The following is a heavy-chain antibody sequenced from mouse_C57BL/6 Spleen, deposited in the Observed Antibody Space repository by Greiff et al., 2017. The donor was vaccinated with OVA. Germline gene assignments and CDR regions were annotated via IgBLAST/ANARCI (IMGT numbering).Heavy chain of an antibody. D-gene: IGHD1-1*01. CDR3: ARSPYYGSSRYWYVDV. J-gene: IGHJ1*03. CDR1: GYAFSSYW. CDR2: IYPGDGDT. Sequence: QVQLQQSGAELVKPRASVKISCKASGYAFSSYWMNWVKQRPGKGLEWIGQIYPGDGDTNYNGKFKGKATLTADKSSSTAYMQLSSLTSEDSAVYFCARSPYYGSSRYWYVDVWGTGTTVTVSS. V-gene: IGHV1-80*01.